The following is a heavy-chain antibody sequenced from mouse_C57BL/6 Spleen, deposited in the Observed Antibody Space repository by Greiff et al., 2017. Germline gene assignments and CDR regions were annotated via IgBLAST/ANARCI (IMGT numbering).Heavy chain of an antibody. CDR3: TRGEDYYGSSYARYFDY. CDR2: IDPETGGT. V-gene: IGHV1-15*01. J-gene: IGHJ2*01. D-gene: IGHD1-1*01. Sequence: QVQLQQSGAELVRPGASVTLSCKASGYTFTDYEMHWVKQTPVHGLEWIGAIDPETGGTAYNQKFKGKAILTADKSSSTAYMELRSLTSEDSAVYYCTRGEDYYGSSYARYFDYWGQGTTLTVSS. CDR1: GYTFTDYE.